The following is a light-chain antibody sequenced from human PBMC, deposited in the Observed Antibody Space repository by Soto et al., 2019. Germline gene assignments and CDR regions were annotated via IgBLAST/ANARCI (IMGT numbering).Light chain of an antibody. V-gene: IGLV2-8*01. CDR1: SSDVGAYNY. CDR3: CSYADNTDYV. CDR2: EVT. J-gene: IGLJ1*01. Sequence: QSVLTQPPSASGSLGQSVTISCTGTSSDVGAYNYVSWYQQHPGKAPKLMIYEVTSRPSGVPDRFSGSKSGNTASLNVSGLQAEDEADYYCCSYADNTDYVFGTGTKVTVL.